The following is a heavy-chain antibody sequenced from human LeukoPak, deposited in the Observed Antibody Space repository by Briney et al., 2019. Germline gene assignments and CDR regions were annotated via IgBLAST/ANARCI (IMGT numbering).Heavy chain of an antibody. D-gene: IGHD2-2*01. CDR2: IKQDGSEK. Sequence: GGSLRLSCAASGFTFSSYWMSWVRQAPGKGLEWVANIKQDGSEKYYVDSVKGRFTISRDNAKNSLYLQMNSLRAEDTAVYYCTRDQRKYCSRTTCFVFDIWGQGTVVSVSS. V-gene: IGHV3-7*03. CDR1: GFTFSSYW. CDR3: TRDQRKYCSRTTCFVFDI. J-gene: IGHJ3*02.